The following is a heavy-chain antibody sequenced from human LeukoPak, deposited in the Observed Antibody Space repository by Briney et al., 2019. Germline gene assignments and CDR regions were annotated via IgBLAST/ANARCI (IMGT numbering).Heavy chain of an antibody. J-gene: IGHJ4*02. D-gene: IGHD3-3*01. CDR1: GYTFTSYY. CDR3: ARDSGYYDFWSPGDY. V-gene: IGHV1-46*01. Sequence: EASVKVSYKASGYTFTSYYMHWVRQAPGQGLEWMGIINPSGGSTSYAQKFQGRVTMTRDTSTSTVYMELSSLRSEDTAVYYCARDSGYYDFWSPGDYWGQGTLVTVSS. CDR2: INPSGGST.